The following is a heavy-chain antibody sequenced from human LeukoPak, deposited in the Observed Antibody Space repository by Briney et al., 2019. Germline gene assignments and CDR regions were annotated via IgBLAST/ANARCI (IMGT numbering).Heavy chain of an antibody. J-gene: IGHJ3*02. CDR1: GFTFSSYW. D-gene: IGHD3-10*01. V-gene: IGHV3-7*01. Sequence: GGSLRLSCAASGFTFSSYWMSWVRQAPGKGLEWVANIKQDGSEKYYVDSVKGRFTISRDNAKNSLYLQMNSLRAEDTAVYYCARYLWFGTRTYAFDIWGQGTMVTVSS. CDR2: IKQDGSEK. CDR3: ARYLWFGTRTYAFDI.